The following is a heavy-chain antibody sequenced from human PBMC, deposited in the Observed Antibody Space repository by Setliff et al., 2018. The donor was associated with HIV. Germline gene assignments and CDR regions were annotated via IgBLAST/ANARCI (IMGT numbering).Heavy chain of an antibody. CDR2: FYVGGDT. CDR3: ALTAHNLLRGYMDV. CDR1: GGPVSTYY. Sequence: SETLSLTCTVSGGPVSTYYWSWIRQPAGKGLEWIGRFYVGGDTNYNPSLKSRVTMSVDTSKKQFSLKLKPVTAADTAVYYCALTAHNLLRGYMDVWGKGTKVTV. J-gene: IGHJ6*03. D-gene: IGHD7-27*01. V-gene: IGHV4-4*07.